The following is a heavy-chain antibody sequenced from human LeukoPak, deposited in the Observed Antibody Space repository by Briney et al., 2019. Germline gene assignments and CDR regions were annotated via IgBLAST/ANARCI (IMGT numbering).Heavy chain of an antibody. V-gene: IGHV1-18*01. D-gene: IGHD6-19*01. CDR3: ASWSLARRWLGDPGFDP. Sequence: ASVKVSCKASGYTFTSYGISWVRQAPGQGLEWMGWISAYNGNTNYAQKLQGRVTMTTDTSTSTAYMELRSLRSDDTAVYYCASWSLARRWLGDPGFDPWGQGTLVTVSS. CDR2: ISAYNGNT. CDR1: GYTFTSYG. J-gene: IGHJ5*02.